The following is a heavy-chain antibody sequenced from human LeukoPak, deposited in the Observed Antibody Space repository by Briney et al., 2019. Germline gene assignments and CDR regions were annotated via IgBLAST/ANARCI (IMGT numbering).Heavy chain of an antibody. CDR1: GGSISSSSYY. J-gene: IGHJ4*02. CDR2: IYYSGST. V-gene: IGHV4-39*01. Sequence: SETLSLTCTVSGGSISSSSYYWGWIRQPPGKGLEWIGSIYYSGSTYYNPSLKSRVTISVDTSKNQFSLKLSSVTAADTAVYYCAKQTGSGLFILPGGQGTLVTVSS. D-gene: IGHD3/OR15-3a*01. CDR3: AKQTGSGLFILP.